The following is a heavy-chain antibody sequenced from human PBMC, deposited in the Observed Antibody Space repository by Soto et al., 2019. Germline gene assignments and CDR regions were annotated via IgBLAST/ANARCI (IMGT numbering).Heavy chain of an antibody. CDR3: ARESHDYGDYSAFDI. V-gene: IGHV1-69*04. Sequence: SVKVSCKASGGTFSSYTISWVRQAPGQGLEWMGRIIPILGIANYAQKFQGRVTITADKSTSTAYMELSSLRSEDTAVYYCARESHDYGDYSAFDIWGQGTMVTVSS. J-gene: IGHJ3*02. CDR2: IIPILGIA. D-gene: IGHD4-17*01. CDR1: GGTFSSYT.